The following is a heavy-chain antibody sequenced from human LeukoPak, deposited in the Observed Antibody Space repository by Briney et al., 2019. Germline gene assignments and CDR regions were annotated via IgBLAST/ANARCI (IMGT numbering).Heavy chain of an antibody. CDR3: ARQWELLDAFDI. V-gene: IGHV3-30*03. CDR1: GFTFSSYG. J-gene: IGHJ3*02. CDR2: ISYDGSNK. D-gene: IGHD1-26*01. Sequence: GGSLRLSCAASGFTFSSYGMHWVRQAPGKGLEWVAVISYDGSNKYYADSVKGRFTISRDNSKNTLYLQMNSLRAEDTAVYYCARQWELLDAFDIWGQGTMVTGSS.